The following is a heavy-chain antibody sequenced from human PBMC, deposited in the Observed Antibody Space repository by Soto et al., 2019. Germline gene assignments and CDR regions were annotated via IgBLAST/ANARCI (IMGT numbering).Heavy chain of an antibody. CDR2: VHYTGST. CDR1: DGSISRSAFY. D-gene: IGHD3-10*01. Sequence: PSETLSLTCTVSDGSISRSAFYWGWIRQPPGKGLEWIGSVHYTGSTYYNPSLKSRVTISVDSSKNHLSLKVSSVTAADTAVYYCARAAFKYYYGSGSYYNYYYMDVWGKGTTVTVSS. V-gene: IGHV4-39*02. CDR3: ARAAFKYYYGSGSYYNYYYMDV. J-gene: IGHJ6*03.